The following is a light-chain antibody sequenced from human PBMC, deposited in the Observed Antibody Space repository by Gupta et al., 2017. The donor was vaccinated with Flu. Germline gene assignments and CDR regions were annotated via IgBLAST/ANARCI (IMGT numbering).Light chain of an antibody. CDR2: WAS. J-gene: IGKJ5*01. Sequence: IVMTHYADSLPVSLGETATIHCQSSQNLLYCSNNKNYLAWYQQKPGQPPKLLIYWASTRESAVLDRCSGSGSWRDVTLTIISMLADDVAVYYCQQYYTTALSFGQGTRLEV. CDR3: QQYYTTALS. V-gene: IGKV4-1*01. CDR1: QNLLYCSNNKNY.